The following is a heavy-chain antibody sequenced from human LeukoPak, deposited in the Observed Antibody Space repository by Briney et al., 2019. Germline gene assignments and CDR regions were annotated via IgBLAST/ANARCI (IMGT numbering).Heavy chain of an antibody. CDR2: IYYGGGA. D-gene: IGHD4-17*01. J-gene: IGHJ5*01. CDR3: ARERGDYDSDNWFDS. V-gene: IGHV4-59*01. Sequence: SETLSLTCTVSGASIGSYFWSWIRQPPGKGLEWIGYIYYGGGANYNPSFESRITISVDTSKNRISLNLTSVTASDTAIYYCARERGDYDSDNWFDSWGQGTLVTVSS. CDR1: GASIGSYF.